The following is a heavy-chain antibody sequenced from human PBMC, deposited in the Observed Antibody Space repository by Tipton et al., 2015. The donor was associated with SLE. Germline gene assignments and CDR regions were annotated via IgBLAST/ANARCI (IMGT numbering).Heavy chain of an antibody. D-gene: IGHD1-7*01. CDR1: GDSISSQH. CDR2: MSYRGST. CDR3: ARVLTGTSTFDY. Sequence: TLSLTCTVSGDSISSQHWCWIRQPPGKGLEWIGYMSYRGSTNYNPSLKSRVTMSLDTSKNQFSLRLNSVTAADTAVYYCARVLTGTSTFDYWGQGTLVTVSS. J-gene: IGHJ4*02. V-gene: IGHV4-59*11.